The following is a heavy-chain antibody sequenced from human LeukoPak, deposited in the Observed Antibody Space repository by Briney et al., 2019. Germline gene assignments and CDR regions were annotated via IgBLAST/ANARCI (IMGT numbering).Heavy chain of an antibody. CDR3: AKDRGSYDDY. V-gene: IGHV3-23*01. D-gene: IGHD1-26*01. CDR2: ISVSGGST. CDR1: GFTLSSYA. J-gene: IGHJ4*02. Sequence: PGGSLRLSCAASGFTLSSYAMSGVPGAPGRGLAWLLAISVSGGSTYYTDSVKGRFHISRDNSKNPLYLQMNSLRAEDTAVYYCAKDRGSYDDYWGQGTLVSVSS.